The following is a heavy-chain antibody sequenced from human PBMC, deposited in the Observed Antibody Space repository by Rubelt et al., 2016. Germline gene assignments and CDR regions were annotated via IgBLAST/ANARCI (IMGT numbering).Heavy chain of an antibody. J-gene: IGHJ4*02. V-gene: IGHV4-31*03. D-gene: IGHD5-18*01. CDR1: GGSISSSSYY. CDR3: ARRYSSAGYFDY. CDR2: IYYSGST. Sequence: QLQLQESGPGLVKPSETLSLTCTVSGGSISSSSYYWGWIRQPPGKGLEWIGYIYYSGSTYYNPSVKSRLTISIVTSKNQFSLKLSSVTAADTAVYYCARRYSSAGYFDYWGQGTLVTVSS.